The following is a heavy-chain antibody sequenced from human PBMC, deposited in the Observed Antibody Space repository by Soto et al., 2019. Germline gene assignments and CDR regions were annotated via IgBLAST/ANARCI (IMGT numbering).Heavy chain of an antibody. CDR1: GFTFSSYG. CDR2: ISYDGSNK. D-gene: IGHD3-10*01. Sequence: QPGGSLRLSCAASGFTFSSYGMHWVRQAPGKGLEWVAVISYDGSNKYYADSVKGRFTISRDNSKNTLYLQMNSLRAEDTAVYYCAKQGSGYYYGSGSYFDYWGQGTLVTVSS. CDR3: AKQGSGYYYGSGSYFDY. J-gene: IGHJ4*02. V-gene: IGHV3-30*18.